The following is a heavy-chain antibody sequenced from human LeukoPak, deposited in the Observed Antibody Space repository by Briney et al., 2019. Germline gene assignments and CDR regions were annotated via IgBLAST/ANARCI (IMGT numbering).Heavy chain of an antibody. CDR2: ISRSSSYI. D-gene: IGHD3-10*01. J-gene: IGHJ4*02. CDR3: ARDRDHYYGSGSPPGY. V-gene: IGHV3-21*01. CDR1: GFTFSSYS. Sequence: GGSLRLSCAASGFTFSSYSMNWVRQAPGKGLEWVSPISRSSSYIYYADSVKGRFTISRDNAKNSLYLQMNSLRAEDTAVYYCARDRDHYYGSGSPPGYWGQGTLVTVSS.